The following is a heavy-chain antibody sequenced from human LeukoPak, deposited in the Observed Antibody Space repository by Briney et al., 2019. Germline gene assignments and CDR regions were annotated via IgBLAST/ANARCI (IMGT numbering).Heavy chain of an antibody. CDR3: ARFSGRN. CDR2: IKQDGSAK. Sequence: GGSLRLSCATSGFTFSSYWRSWVRQAPGKGLEWVANIKQDGSAKYYVDSVKGRFTISRDNAKNSLYLQMGSLRAEDTAVYYCARFSGRNWGQGTLVTVSS. D-gene: IGHD2-15*01. V-gene: IGHV3-7*01. J-gene: IGHJ4*02. CDR1: GFTFSSYW.